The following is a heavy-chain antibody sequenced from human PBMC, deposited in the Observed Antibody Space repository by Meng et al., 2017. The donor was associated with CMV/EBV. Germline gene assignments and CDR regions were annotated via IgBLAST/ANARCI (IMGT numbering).Heavy chain of an antibody. V-gene: IGHV4-4*07. D-gene: IGHD3-22*01. CDR3: ARESSGFPLDY. CDR1: GGCMSGPH. CDR2: ITTSEGT. Sequence: SLTCIVSGGCMSGPHLGWVRQRTGKGMEWLGRITTSEGTDYNPSLKSRVTVSIDTSKNQFSLILSSVTAADTAVYYCARESSGFPLDYWGQGTLVTVSS. J-gene: IGHJ4*02.